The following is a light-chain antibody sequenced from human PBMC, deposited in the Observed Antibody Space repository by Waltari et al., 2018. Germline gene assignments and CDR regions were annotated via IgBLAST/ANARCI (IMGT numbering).Light chain of an antibody. CDR3: QHYLRLPVT. CDR1: ESVSRT. V-gene: IGKV3-20*01. J-gene: IGKJ1*01. Sequence: EIVLTQSPGTLSLSVGERATVSCRASESVSRTLAWYQQKPGQAPRLLIYGSSTSATGIPERFSGSGSGTDFSLTISRLEPDDFAVYYCQHYLRLPVTFGQGTTVEI. CDR2: GSS.